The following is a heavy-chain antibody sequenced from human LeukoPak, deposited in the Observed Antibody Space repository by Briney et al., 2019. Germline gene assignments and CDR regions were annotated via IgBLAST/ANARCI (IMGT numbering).Heavy chain of an antibody. D-gene: IGHD1-26*01. V-gene: IGHV3-48*01. CDR1: GFTFSSNS. J-gene: IGHJ4*02. CDR3: AKDRSGNYYGTLDC. CDR2: ISRSSDTI. Sequence: GGSLRLSCAASGFTFSSNSMNWVRQAPGKGPEWVSYISRSSDTIYYADSVKGRFTISRDNAKNSLYLQMNSLGAEDTALYYCAKDRSGNYYGTLDCWGPGTLVTVSS.